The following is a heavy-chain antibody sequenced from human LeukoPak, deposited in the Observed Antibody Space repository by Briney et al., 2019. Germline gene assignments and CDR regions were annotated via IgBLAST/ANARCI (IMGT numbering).Heavy chain of an antibody. CDR3: ARDLGYYRADY. Sequence: GGPLRLSCAASGFTFSSYWMSWVRQAPGKGLEWVANIKGDGSVNHYVDPVRGRFTISRDNAKNSLYLQMNSLRAEDTAVYYCARDLGYYRADYWGQGTLVTVSS. V-gene: IGHV3-7*04. CDR1: GFTFSSYW. J-gene: IGHJ4*02. CDR2: IKGDGSVN. D-gene: IGHD1-26*01.